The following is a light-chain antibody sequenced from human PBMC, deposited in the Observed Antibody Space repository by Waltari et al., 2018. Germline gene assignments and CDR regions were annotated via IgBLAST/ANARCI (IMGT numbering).Light chain of an antibody. J-gene: IGKJ3*01. CDR2: KAS. Sequence: DIQMTQSPSTLSASVGDRVTINCRASTSVASWVAWYQQKPGKAPKLLIYKASTLESGVPSRFSGSGSGTEFTLSITSLQPDDFATYYCQQYNNNSPFAFGPGTRVDIK. CDR1: TSVASW. CDR3: QQYNNNSPFA. V-gene: IGKV1-5*03.